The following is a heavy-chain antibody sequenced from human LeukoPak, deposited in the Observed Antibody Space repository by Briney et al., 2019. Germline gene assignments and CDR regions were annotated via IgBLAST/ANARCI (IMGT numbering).Heavy chain of an antibody. CDR1: GGSFSGYY. V-gene: IGHV4-34*01. Sequence: KTPETLSLTCAVYGGSFSGYYWSWIRQPPGKGLEWIGEINHSGSTNYNPSLKSRVTISVDTSKNQFSLKLSSVTAADTAVYYCARGSRYYYCMDVWGKGTTVTVSS. CDR2: INHSGST. CDR3: ARGSRYYYCMDV. J-gene: IGHJ6*03.